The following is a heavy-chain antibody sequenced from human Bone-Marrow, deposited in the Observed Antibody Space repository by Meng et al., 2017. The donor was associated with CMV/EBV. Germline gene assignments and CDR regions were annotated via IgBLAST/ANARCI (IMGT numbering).Heavy chain of an antibody. CDR1: GGSFSGYY. Sequence: SETLSLTCAVYGGSFSGYYWSWIRQPPGKGLEWIGEINHSGSTNYNPSLKSRVTISVDTSKNQLSLMLSSVTAADTAVYYCATRGGLLWFGEPKGWFDPWGQGTLVTVSS. CDR2: INHSGST. J-gene: IGHJ5*02. CDR3: ATRGGLLWFGEPKGWFDP. V-gene: IGHV4-34*01. D-gene: IGHD3-10*01.